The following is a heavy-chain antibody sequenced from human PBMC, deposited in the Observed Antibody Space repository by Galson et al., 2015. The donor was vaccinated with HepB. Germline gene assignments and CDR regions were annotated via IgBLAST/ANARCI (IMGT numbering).Heavy chain of an antibody. D-gene: IGHD3-16*02. J-gene: IGHJ4*02. Sequence: LRLSCATSGFTFNTYTMHWVRQAPGKGLEWLATISSLGDIEYYADSVKGRFTNSRDNAKNILYLQVNSLRTDDTALYYCARDAMGRGSGEFSAFDYWGQGTLITVSS. CDR2: ISSLGDIE. V-gene: IGHV3-30-3*01. CDR3: ARDAMGRGSGEFSAFDY. CDR1: GFTFNTYT.